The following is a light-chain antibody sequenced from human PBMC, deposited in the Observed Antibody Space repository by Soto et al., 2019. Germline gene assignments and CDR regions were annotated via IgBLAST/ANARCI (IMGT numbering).Light chain of an antibody. CDR1: QSVLYSSNNKNY. V-gene: IGKV4-1*01. CDR3: QQYYSTPWT. CDR2: WAS. J-gene: IGKJ2*01. Sequence: DIVMTQSPDSLAVSLGERATINCKSSQSVLYSSNNKNYLAWYQQKPGQPPKLIIYWASTRESGVPDRFSGSGSGTDVTLTISSLQAEDVAVYYCQQYYSTPWTFGQGTKLEIK.